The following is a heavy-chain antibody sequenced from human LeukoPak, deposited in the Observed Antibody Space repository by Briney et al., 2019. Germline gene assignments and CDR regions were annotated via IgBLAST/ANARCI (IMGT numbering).Heavy chain of an antibody. Sequence: PSETLSLTCTVSGGSISSYYWSWIRQPPGKGLEWIGEINHSGSTNYNPSLKSRVTISVDTSKNQFSLKLSSVTAADTAVYHCARGLIPHAFDIWGQGTMVTVSS. V-gene: IGHV4-34*01. CDR2: INHSGST. CDR3: ARGLIPHAFDI. D-gene: IGHD2-21*01. J-gene: IGHJ3*02. CDR1: GGSISSYY.